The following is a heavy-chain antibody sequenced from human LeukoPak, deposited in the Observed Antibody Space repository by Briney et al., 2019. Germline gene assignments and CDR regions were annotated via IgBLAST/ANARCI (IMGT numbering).Heavy chain of an antibody. V-gene: IGHV3-13*01. D-gene: IGHD7-27*01. CDR2: IGTAGDT. J-gene: IGHJ6*02. CDR1: GFTFSSYD. Sequence: GGSLRLSCAASGFTFSSYDIHWVRQATGKGLEWVSAIGTAGDTYYPGSVKGRFTISRENAKNSLYLQMNSLRAGDTAVFYCARGPMELGDYYYGMDVWGQGTTVTVSS. CDR3: ARGPMELGDYYYGMDV.